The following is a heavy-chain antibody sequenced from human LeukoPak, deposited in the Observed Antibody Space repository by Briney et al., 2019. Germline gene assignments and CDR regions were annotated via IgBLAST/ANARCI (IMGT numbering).Heavy chain of an antibody. CDR3: ARSGLWLRGTTAFDH. D-gene: IGHD4-17*01. V-gene: IGHV4-4*07. CDR1: GGSISSYY. Sequence: SETLSLTCTVSGGSISSYYWSWIRQPAGKGLEWIGRIYTSGSTNYNPSLKSRVTMSVDTSKNQFSLKLSSVTAADTAVYYCARSGLWLRGTTAFDHWGQGTLVTVSS. CDR2: IYTSGST. J-gene: IGHJ4*02.